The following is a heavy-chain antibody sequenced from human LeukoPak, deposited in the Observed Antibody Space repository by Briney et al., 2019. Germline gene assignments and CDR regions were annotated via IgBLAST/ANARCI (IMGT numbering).Heavy chain of an antibody. CDR2: TSGSGGST. Sequence: GGSLRLSCAASGFTFGTYAMSWVRQAPGKGLEWVSGTSGSGGSTYYTDSVKGRSIISRDNSRNTLYLQMHSLRAEDTAVYYCAKGWSKSSLDGFDIWGQGTMVTVSS. D-gene: IGHD1-26*01. J-gene: IGHJ3*02. V-gene: IGHV3-23*01. CDR1: GFTFGTYA. CDR3: AKGWSKSSLDGFDI.